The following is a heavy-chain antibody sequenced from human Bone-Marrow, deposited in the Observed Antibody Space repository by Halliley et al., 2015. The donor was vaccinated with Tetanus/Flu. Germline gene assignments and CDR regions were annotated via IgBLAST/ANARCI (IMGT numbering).Heavy chain of an antibody. CDR2: ISVRGDAT. CDR1: GFTFSSFA. V-gene: IGHV3-23*01. D-gene: IGHD4-17*01. CDR3: AKTRYGDYARSLDH. J-gene: IGHJ4*02. Sequence: AASGFTFSSFAVNWVRQAPGKGLEWISSISVRGDATYYADSVKGRFTISRDNSNNTSHLQMHSLRAEDTAVYYCAKTRYGDYARSLDHWGQGTLVSISS.